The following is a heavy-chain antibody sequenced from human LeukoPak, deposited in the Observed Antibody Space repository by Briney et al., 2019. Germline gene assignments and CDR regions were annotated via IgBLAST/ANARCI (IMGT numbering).Heavy chain of an antibody. CDR3: ARRDDSSGYHKIFDY. Sequence: SETLSLTCTVSGGSISSGPYYWGWIRQPPGKGLEWIGNIYYGENTYYNPSLRSRVTISIDTSKNQFYLILSSLTAADTAVYYCARRDDSSGYHKIFDYWGPGTLVTVSS. J-gene: IGHJ4*02. CDR1: GGSISSGPYY. V-gene: IGHV4-39*01. D-gene: IGHD3-22*01. CDR2: IYYGENT.